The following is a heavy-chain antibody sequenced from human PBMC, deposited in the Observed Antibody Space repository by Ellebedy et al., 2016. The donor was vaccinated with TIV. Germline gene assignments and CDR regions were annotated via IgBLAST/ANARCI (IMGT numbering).Heavy chain of an antibody. CDR2: ISAYNGKI. J-gene: IGHJ4*02. V-gene: IGHV1-18*01. Sequence: AASVKVSCKASGYTFTSFGISWVRQAPGQGLEWMGWISAYNGKIDYAQSLQGRVTMTTDTSTSTAYMELRSLRSDDTAVYYCARERVAAAGGTPDYWGQGTLVTVSS. CDR1: GYTFTSFG. D-gene: IGHD6-13*01. CDR3: ARERVAAAGGTPDY.